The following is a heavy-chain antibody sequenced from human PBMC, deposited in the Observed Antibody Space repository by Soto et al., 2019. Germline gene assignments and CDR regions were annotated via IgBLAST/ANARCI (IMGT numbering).Heavy chain of an antibody. J-gene: IGHJ5*02. CDR3: ARDAAGTGNFDP. CDR1: GFTFSSYA. CDR2: ISGSSGTNK. V-gene: IGHV3-23*01. D-gene: IGHD3-10*01. Sequence: EVQLLESGGGLVQPGGSLRLSCAASGFTFSSYAMSWVRQAPGKGLEWVSAISGSSGTNKYYADSVRGRFTISRDNAKNSLYLQMSSLRAEDTALYFCARDAAGTGNFDPWGQGTLVTVSS.